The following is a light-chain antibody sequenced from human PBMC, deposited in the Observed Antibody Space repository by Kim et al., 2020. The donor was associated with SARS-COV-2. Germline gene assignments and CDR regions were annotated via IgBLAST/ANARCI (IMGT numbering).Light chain of an antibody. J-gene: IGKJ2*01. Sequence: PGHRATLSCRASQSVSSGNLAWYQQKPGQAPRLLIYGASSRATAIPDRFSGGGSGTDFTLTISRLEPEDFAVYYCQQYAGSPYTFGQGTKLEI. CDR3: QQYAGSPYT. CDR1: QSVSSGN. V-gene: IGKV3-20*01. CDR2: GAS.